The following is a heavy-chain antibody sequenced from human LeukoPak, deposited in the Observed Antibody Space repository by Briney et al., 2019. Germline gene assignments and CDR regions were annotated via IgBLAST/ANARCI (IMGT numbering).Heavy chain of an antibody. CDR2: IKTDGSEK. CDR1: GFTFSSYA. J-gene: IGHJ4*02. V-gene: IGHV3-7*01. D-gene: IGHD1-26*01. CDR3: ASTSWELPDY. Sequence: GGSLRLSCAASGFTFSSYAMHWVRQAPGKGPEWVANIKTDGSEKYYLDSVKGRFTISRDNAKNPLYLQMNSLRAEDTAVYYCASTSWELPDYWGQGTLVTVSS.